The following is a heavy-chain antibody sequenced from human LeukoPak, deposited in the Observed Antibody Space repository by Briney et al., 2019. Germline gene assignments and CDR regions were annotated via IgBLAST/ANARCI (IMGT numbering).Heavy chain of an antibody. CDR3: ARRLLWFGELFGYYYGMDV. Sequence: KPSETLSLTCTVSGGSITSSNSYWGWIRQPPGKGLEWIGSIYYSGSTYYNPSLKSRVTISVDTSKNQFSLKLSSVTAADTAVYYCARRLLWFGELFGYYYGMDVWGQGTTVTVSS. V-gene: IGHV4-39*01. D-gene: IGHD3-10*01. J-gene: IGHJ6*02. CDR1: GGSITSSNSY. CDR2: IYYSGST.